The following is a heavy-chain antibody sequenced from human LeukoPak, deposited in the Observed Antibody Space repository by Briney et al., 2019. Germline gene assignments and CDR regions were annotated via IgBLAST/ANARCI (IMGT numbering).Heavy chain of an antibody. J-gene: IGHJ4*02. CDR2: ISGSGGST. D-gene: IGHD6-13*01. CDR3: AKHPPGIAAAGAPILDY. V-gene: IGHV3-23*01. CDR1: GFTFDDYG. Sequence: GGSLRLSCAASGFTFDDYGMSWVRQAPGKGLEWVSAISGSGGSTYYADSVKGRFTISRDNSKNTLYLQMNSLRAEDTAVYYCAKHPPGIAAAGAPILDYWGQGTLVTVSS.